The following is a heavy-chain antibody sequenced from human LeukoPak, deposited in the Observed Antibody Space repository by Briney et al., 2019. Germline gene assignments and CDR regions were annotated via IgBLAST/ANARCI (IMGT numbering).Heavy chain of an antibody. CDR2: ISSSRSYI. V-gene: IGHV3-21*01. J-gene: IGHJ3*02. CDR3: ARDLHDAFDI. CDR1: GFTFSSYS. Sequence: GGSLRLSCAASGFTFSSYSMNWVRQAPGKGLEWVSCISSSRSYINYADSVKGRFTISRDKAKNSLYLQMNSLRAEDTAVYYCARDLHDAFDIWGQGTMVTVSS.